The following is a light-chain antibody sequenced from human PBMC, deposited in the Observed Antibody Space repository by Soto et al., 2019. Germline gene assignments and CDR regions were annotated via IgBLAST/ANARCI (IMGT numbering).Light chain of an antibody. J-gene: IGKJ5*01. CDR1: QSLLHISGETF. V-gene: IGKV2D-29*02. Sequence: DVVRTQTPLSLSVAPGQPASISCKSSQSLLHISGETFLFWDLQKPGHSPQLLIYEVSTRVSGVPDRFTGSGSGTDFTLEISWVETDDVGIYYCMQSTHLPPTVGQGTRLEVK. CDR3: MQSTHLPPT. CDR2: EVS.